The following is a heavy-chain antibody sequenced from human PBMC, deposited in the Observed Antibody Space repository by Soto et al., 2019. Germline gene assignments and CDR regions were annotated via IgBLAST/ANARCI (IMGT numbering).Heavy chain of an antibody. J-gene: IGHJ6*02. CDR3: ARGSEQQLVYYYYYGMDV. CDR2: ISYDGSNK. CDR1: GFTFSSYA. Sequence: QVQLVESGGGVVQPGRSLRLSCAASGFTFSSYAMHWVRQAPGKGLEWVAVISYDGSNKYYADSVKGRFTISRDNSKNTLYLQMNSLRAEDTAVYYCARGSEQQLVYYYYYGMDVWGQGTTVSVSS. V-gene: IGHV3-30-3*01. D-gene: IGHD6-13*01.